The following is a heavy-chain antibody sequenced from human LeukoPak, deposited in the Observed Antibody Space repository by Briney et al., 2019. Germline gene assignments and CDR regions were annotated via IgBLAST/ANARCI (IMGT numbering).Heavy chain of an antibody. CDR2: ISSSSSYI. CDR3: ARRLDSSMEGVY. D-gene: IGHD6-6*01. J-gene: IGHJ4*02. Sequence: GGSLRLSCAASGFTFRSYSMNWVRQAPGRGLEWVSSISSSSSYIFYADSVKGRFTISRDNAKNSLYLRVNSLRAEDTAVYYCARRLDSSMEGVYWGQGTLVTVSS. V-gene: IGHV3-21*01. CDR1: GFTFRSYS.